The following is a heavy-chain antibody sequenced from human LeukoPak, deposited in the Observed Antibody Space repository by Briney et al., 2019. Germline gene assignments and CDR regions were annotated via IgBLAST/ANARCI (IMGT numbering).Heavy chain of an antibody. V-gene: IGHV3-7*01. CDR2: IKRDGSEK. J-gene: IGHJ5*02. D-gene: IGHD3-10*01. CDR1: GFTFSDYW. CDR3: AKYSHGSGTSFDP. Sequence: GGSLRLSCAASGFTFSDYWMSWIRQAPGKGLEGVANIKRDGSEKHYVDAVKGRFTISRDNAKNSLYLQMSSLRAEDTAVFYCAKYSHGSGTSFDPWGQGTLVTVSS.